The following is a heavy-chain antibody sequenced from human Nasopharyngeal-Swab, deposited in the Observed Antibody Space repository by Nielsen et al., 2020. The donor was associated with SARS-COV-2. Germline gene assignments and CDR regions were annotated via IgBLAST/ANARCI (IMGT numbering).Heavy chain of an antibody. CDR1: GFTFSSYG. CDR2: ISYDGSNK. D-gene: IGHD6-19*01. CDR3: AKDWQWLVWGDAFDI. J-gene: IGHJ3*02. V-gene: IGHV3-30*18. Sequence: GESLKISCAASGFTFSSYGMHWVRQAPGKGLEWVAVISYDGSNKYYADSVKGRFTISRDNSKNTLYLQMNSLRAEDTAVYYCAKDWQWLVWGDAFDIWGQGKMATASS.